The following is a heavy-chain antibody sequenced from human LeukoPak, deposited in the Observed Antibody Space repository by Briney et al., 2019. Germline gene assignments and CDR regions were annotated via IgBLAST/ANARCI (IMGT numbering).Heavy chain of an antibody. J-gene: IGHJ5*02. CDR3: ARDDESGRWSWFDP. Sequence: VASVKVSCTPSGYTFTNYGISRVRQAPGHEPEWMGWISAYNVNTNYAQSVQGRVIMTTDTSTSTAYLEVRSLTFDDTAVYYCARDDESGRWSWFDPWGQGTPVTVSS. V-gene: IGHV1-18*01. D-gene: IGHD2-15*01. CDR1: GYTFTNYG. CDR2: ISAYNVNT.